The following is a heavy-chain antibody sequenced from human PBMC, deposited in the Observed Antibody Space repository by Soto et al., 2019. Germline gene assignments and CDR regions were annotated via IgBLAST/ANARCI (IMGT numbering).Heavy chain of an antibody. CDR1: GFTFSSYG. J-gene: IGHJ4*02. V-gene: IGHV3-33*01. D-gene: IGHD5-18*01. Sequence: QVQLVESGGGVVQPGRSLRLSCAASGFTFSSYGMHWVRQAPGKGLEWVAVIWYDGSNKYYADSVKGRFTISRDNSKNTLYLQMNSLRAEDTAVYYCARDRSYGYKDYFYYWGQGTLVTVSS. CDR2: IWYDGSNK. CDR3: ARDRSYGYKDYFYY.